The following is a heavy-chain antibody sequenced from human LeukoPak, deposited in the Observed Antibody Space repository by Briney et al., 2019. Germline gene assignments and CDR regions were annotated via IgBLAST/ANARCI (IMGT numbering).Heavy chain of an antibody. CDR1: GGSISGYY. D-gene: IGHD3/OR15-3a*01. CDR3: ARGMVSFGRIHRNWFDP. V-gene: IGHV4-59*01. Sequence: SETLSLTCTVSGGSISGYYWSWIRQPPGKGLEWIGYIYYSGSTNYNPSLKSRVTISVDTSKNQFSLKLSSVTAADTAVYYCARGMVSFGRIHRNWFDPWGQGTLVTVSS. CDR2: IYYSGST. J-gene: IGHJ5*02.